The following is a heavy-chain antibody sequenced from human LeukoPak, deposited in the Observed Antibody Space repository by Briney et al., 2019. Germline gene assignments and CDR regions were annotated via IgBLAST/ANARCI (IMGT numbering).Heavy chain of an antibody. Sequence: GGSLRLSCAASQFTFSTYSMNWVRQAPGEGLEWVSSISSSSTYIYYADSVKGRFTISRDNAKNSLYLQMNSLRAEDTAVYYCARDPGTYYFGMDVWGQGTLVTVS. CDR2: ISSSSTYI. CDR3: ARDPGTYYFGMDV. V-gene: IGHV3-21*01. J-gene: IGHJ6*02. D-gene: IGHD1-14*01. CDR1: QFTFSTYS.